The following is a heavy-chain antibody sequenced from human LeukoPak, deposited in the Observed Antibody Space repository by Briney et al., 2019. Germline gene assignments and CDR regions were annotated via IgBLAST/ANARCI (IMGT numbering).Heavy chain of an antibody. CDR3: ARDRGERIAGDMDV. CDR1: GGSISTYY. D-gene: IGHD6-13*01. V-gene: IGHV4-4*07. J-gene: IGHJ6*03. CDR2: IYTSGST. Sequence: SETLSLTCTVSGGSISTYYWSWLRQPAGKGLEWIGRIYTSGSTTYNPSLKSRLTISVDTSKNQISLKLTSVTAADTAVYYCARDRGERIAGDMDVWGKGTTVTISS.